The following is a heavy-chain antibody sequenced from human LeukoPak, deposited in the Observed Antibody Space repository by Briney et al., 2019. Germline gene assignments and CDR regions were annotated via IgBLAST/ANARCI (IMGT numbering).Heavy chain of an antibody. CDR1: GFTFSSYG. V-gene: IGHV3-30*03. CDR2: ISYDGSNK. Sequence: PGRSLRLSCAASGFTFSSYGMHWVRQAPGKGLEWVAVISYDGSNKYYADSVKGRFTISRDNSKNTLYLQMNSLRAEDTAVYYCAIEFDYWGQGTLVTVSS. CDR3: AIEFDY. J-gene: IGHJ4*02.